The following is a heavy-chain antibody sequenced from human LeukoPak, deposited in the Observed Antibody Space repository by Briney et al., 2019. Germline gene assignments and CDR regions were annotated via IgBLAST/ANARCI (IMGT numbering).Heavy chain of an antibody. CDR3: ARAQGARIVVVVAAPYYFDY. D-gene: IGHD2-15*01. CDR1: GFTFSSYS. J-gene: IGHJ4*02. CDR2: ISSSSSAI. V-gene: IGHV3-48*01. Sequence: PGGSLRLSCAASGFTFSSYSMNWVRQAPGKGLEWVSYISSSSSAIYYADSVKGRFTISRDNAKNSLYLQMNSLRAEDTAVYYCARAQGARIVVVVAAPYYFDYWGQGTLVTVSS.